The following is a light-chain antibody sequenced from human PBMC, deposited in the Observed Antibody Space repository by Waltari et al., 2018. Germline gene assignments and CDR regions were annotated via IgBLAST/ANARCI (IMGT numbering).Light chain of an antibody. CDR2: WAS. CDR1: LSLLYNSNNKNY. CDR3: QQYYNTPLT. J-gene: IGKJ3*01. Sequence: DIVMTQSPESLAVSLGERATINCKSSLSLLYNSNNKNYLAWYQQKPGQPPKLLIYWASTRESGVPELFSGSGSRTDFTITISSLQAEDVAVYFCQQYYNTPLTFGPGTKVDVK. V-gene: IGKV4-1*01.